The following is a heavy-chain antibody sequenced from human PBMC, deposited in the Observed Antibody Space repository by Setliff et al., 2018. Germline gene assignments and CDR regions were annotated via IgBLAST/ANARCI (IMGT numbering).Heavy chain of an antibody. J-gene: IGHJ6*03. D-gene: IGHD3-3*02. CDR3: AREGRSSISGWYMDV. CDR2: INHSGTT. CDR1: GGSFSDYY. V-gene: IGHV4-34*01. Sequence: SETLSLTCAASGGSFSDYYWTWIRQPPGKGLEWIGEINHSGTTYYNPSLKSRVTISVDTSKNQFSLNLTSVTAADTAVYFCAREGRSSISGWYMDVWGRGTTVTVSS.